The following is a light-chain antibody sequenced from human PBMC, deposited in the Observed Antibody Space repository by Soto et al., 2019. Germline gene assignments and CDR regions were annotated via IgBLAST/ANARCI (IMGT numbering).Light chain of an antibody. Sequence: EIVLTQSPGTLSLSPGERATLSCRASQSVSSSYLAWYQQKPGQAPGLLIYGASSRATGIPDRFSGSGSGTDFTLTIIRLEPEDFAVYYCQQYGSSRALTFGGGTKVEIK. J-gene: IGKJ4*01. CDR2: GAS. V-gene: IGKV3-20*01. CDR1: QSVSSSY. CDR3: QQYGSSRALT.